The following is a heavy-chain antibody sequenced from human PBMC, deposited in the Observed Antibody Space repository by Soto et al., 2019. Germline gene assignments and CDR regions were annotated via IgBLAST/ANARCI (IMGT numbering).Heavy chain of an antibody. V-gene: IGHV5-51*01. CDR2: IYPGDSDT. CDR1: GYSFTSYW. D-gene: IGHD3-9*01. CDR3: ARAYYDIWTGSHLSWFDP. Sequence: PGESLKLSCKVSGYSFTSYWIGWVRQMPGKGLEWMGIIYPGDSDTRYSPSFQGQVTISADKSISTAYLQWSSLKASDTAMYYCARAYYDIWTGSHLSWFDPWGQGTLVTVSS. J-gene: IGHJ5*02.